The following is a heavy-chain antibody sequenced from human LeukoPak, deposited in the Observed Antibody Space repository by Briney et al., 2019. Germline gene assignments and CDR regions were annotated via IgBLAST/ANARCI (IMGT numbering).Heavy chain of an antibody. CDR2: VYYRGIT. CDR1: GVSISSSGFY. CDR3: AKGGSTNFYYGDV. D-gene: IGHD2/OR15-2a*01. Sequence: SETLSLTCTVSGVSISSSGFYWGWIRQPPGKGLEWIGSVYYRGITYYNPSLKSRVAISVDTSKNQFSLKLSSVTAADTAVYYCAKGGSTNFYYGDVWGQGTTVTVSS. V-gene: IGHV4-39*07. J-gene: IGHJ6*02.